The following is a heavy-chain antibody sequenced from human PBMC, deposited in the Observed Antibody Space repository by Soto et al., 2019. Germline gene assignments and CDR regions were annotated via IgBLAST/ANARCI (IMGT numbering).Heavy chain of an antibody. CDR3: ARHYHQLVMNDAFDI. V-gene: IGHV4-34*01. CDR1: GGSFSGYY. J-gene: IGHJ3*02. D-gene: IGHD2-2*01. Sequence: SETLSLTCAVYGGSFSGYYWSWFRQPPGKGLEWIGSIYYSGSTYYNPSLKSRVTISVDTSKNQFSLKLSSVTAADTAVYYSARHYHQLVMNDAFDIWGQGKMVTVSS. CDR2: IYYSGST.